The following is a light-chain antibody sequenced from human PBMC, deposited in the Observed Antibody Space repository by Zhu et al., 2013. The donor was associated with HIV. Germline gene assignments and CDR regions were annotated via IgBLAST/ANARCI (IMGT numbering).Light chain of an antibody. Sequence: EIVLTQSPASLSLSPGETATLSCRASQSISIYLAWYQQKPGQAPRLLIYEASSRATGVPDRFSGSGSGTDFTLTISRLESEDFAVYYCQHYGTSPRTFGQGTKVEIK. V-gene: IGKV3-20*01. CDR2: EAS. CDR3: QHYGTSPRT. J-gene: IGKJ1*01. CDR1: QSISIY.